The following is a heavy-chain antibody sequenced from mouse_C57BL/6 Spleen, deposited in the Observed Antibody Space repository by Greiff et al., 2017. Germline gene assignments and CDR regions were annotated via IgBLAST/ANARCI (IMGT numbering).Heavy chain of an antibody. D-gene: IGHD3-2*02. CDR1: GYTFTDYE. J-gene: IGHJ3*01. Sequence: QVQLQQSGAELVRPGASVTLSCKASGYTFTDYEMHWVKQTPVHGLEWIGAIDPETGGTAYNQKFKGKAILTADKSSSTAYMELRSLTSEDSAVYYCTRGTAQATSWFADWGQGTLVTVSA. CDR2: IDPETGGT. V-gene: IGHV1-15*01. CDR3: TRGTAQATSWFAD.